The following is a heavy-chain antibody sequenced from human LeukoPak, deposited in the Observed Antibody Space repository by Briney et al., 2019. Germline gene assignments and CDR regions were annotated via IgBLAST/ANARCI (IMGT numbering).Heavy chain of an antibody. CDR1: GFTFSSYA. CDR2: ISGSGGST. J-gene: IGHJ4*02. D-gene: IGHD5-18*01. V-gene: IGHV3-23*01. Sequence: GGSLRLSCAASGFTFSSYAMSWVRQAPGKGPEWVSAISGSGGSTYYADSVKGRFTISRDNSKNTLYLQMNSLRAEDTAVYYCAGRVTGYSSGYVYWGQGTLVTVSS. CDR3: AGRVTGYSSGYVY.